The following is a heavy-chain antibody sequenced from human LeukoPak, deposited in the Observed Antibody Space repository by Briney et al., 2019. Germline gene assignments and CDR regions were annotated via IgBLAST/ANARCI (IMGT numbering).Heavy chain of an antibody. J-gene: IGHJ6*02. CDR3: ARGEMYYYDSSGFIRPYYYGMDV. D-gene: IGHD3-22*01. Sequence: ASVKVSCKASGYTFTYYYMHWVRQAPGQGLEWMGIINPSSGSTSYAQKFQGRVTMTRDTSTSTVYMDVSSLRSDDTAVYYCARGEMYYYDSSGFIRPYYYGMDVWGQGTTVTVSS. V-gene: IGHV1-46*01. CDR1: GYTFTYYY. CDR2: INPSSGST.